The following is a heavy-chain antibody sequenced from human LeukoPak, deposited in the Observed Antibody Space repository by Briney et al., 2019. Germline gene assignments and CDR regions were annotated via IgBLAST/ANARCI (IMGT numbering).Heavy chain of an antibody. Sequence: TSETLSLTCAVYGGSFSGYYWSWIRQPPGKGLEWIGEINHSGSTNYNPSLKSRVTISVDTSKNQFSLKLSSVTAADTAVYYCAREWNRYSYGLIQRYFDYWGREPWSPSPQ. V-gene: IGHV4-34*01. D-gene: IGHD5-18*01. J-gene: IGHJ4*02. CDR1: GGSFSGYY. CDR2: INHSGST. CDR3: AREWNRYSYGLIQRYFDY.